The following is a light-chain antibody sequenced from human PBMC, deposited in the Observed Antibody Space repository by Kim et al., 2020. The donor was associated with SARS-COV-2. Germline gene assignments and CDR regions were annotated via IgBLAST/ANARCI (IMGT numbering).Light chain of an antibody. CDR3: GTWDSSLSAGV. Sequence: GQKVTISCSGSSSNIGNNYVSWYQQLPGTAPKLLIYDNNKRPSGIPDRFSGSKSGTSATLGITGLQTGDEADYYCGTWDSSLSAGVFGTGTKVTVL. V-gene: IGLV1-51*01. J-gene: IGLJ1*01. CDR2: DNN. CDR1: SSNIGNNY.